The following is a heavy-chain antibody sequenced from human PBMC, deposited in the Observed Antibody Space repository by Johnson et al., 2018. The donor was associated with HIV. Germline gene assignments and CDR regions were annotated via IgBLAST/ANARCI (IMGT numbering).Heavy chain of an antibody. CDR2: IRYDGSNK. CDR1: GFTFGDYA. Sequence: VQLVESGGGLVQPGRSLRLSCTASGFTFGDYALSWFRQAPGKGLEWVAFIRYDGSNKYYADSVKGRFTISRDNSKNTLYLQMNSLRAEDTAVYYCANPTGSDAFDIWGQGTMVTVSS. V-gene: IGHV3-30*02. D-gene: IGHD1-1*01. CDR3: ANPTGSDAFDI. J-gene: IGHJ3*02.